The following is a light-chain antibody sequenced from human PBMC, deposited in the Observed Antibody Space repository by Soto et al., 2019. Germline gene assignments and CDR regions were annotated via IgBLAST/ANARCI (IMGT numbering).Light chain of an antibody. CDR3: QQYNSYSPWT. V-gene: IGKV1-9*01. Sequence: DIQLTQSPSFLSASVGNRVTITCRASQGISSYLAWYQQKPGKAPKLLIYAASTLQSGVPSRFSGSESGTEFTLTISSLQPDDFATYYCQQYNSYSPWTFGQGTKVEIK. CDR1: QGISSY. J-gene: IGKJ1*01. CDR2: AAS.